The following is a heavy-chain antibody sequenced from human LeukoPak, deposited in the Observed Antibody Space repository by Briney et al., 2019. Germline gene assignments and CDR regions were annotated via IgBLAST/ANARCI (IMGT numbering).Heavy chain of an antibody. J-gene: IGHJ3*02. V-gene: IGHV3-21*01. D-gene: IGHD6-6*01. CDR3: AKDLRTIAARPVDAFDI. Sequence: PGGSLRLSCAASGFDFSIYGMNWVRQAPGKGLEWVSSINSRGDYIYYSDSLKGRFTISRDNARSSLYLQMSSLRAEDTAVYYCAKDLRTIAARPVDAFDIWGRGTMVTVSS. CDR2: INSRGDYI. CDR1: GFDFSIYG.